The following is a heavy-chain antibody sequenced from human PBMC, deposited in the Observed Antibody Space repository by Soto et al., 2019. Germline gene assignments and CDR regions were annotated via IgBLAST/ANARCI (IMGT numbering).Heavy chain of an antibody. V-gene: IGHV1-18*01. CDR1: GYTFTSYG. D-gene: IGHD2-2*01. Sequence: ASVKVSCKASGYTFTSYGISWVGQAPGQGLEWMGWISAYNGNTNYAQKLQGRVTMTTDTSTSTAYMELRSLRSDDTAVYYCARDPGYCSSTSCWTLNWFDPWGQGTLVTVSS. J-gene: IGHJ5*02. CDR3: ARDPGYCSSTSCWTLNWFDP. CDR2: ISAYNGNT.